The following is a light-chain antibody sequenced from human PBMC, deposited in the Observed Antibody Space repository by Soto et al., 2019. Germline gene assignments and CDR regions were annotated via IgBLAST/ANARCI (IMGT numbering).Light chain of an antibody. CDR3: LHDYNYPYT. Sequence: AIQMTQSPSSLSASVGDRVTITCRASQGIRNDLGWYQQKSGKAPKLLIYGASSLQSGVPSRFSGSGSGTDFTLTISSLQPEDFATYYCLHDYNYPYTCGQGTKVDIK. V-gene: IGKV1-6*01. CDR2: GAS. CDR1: QGIRND. J-gene: IGKJ2*01.